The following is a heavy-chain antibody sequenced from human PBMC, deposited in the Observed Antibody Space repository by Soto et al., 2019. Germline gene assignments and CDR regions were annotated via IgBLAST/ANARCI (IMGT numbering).Heavy chain of an antibody. V-gene: IGHV1-2*02. CDR2: INPNSGGT. D-gene: IGHD2-2*02. CDR1: GYTFTGYY. Sequence: ASLKVSCKASGYTFTGYYMHWVRQAPGQGLEWMGWINPNSGGTNYAQKFQGRVTMTRDTSISTAYMELSRLRSDDTAVYYCATAGYCSSTSCYTFYYYYGMDVWGQGTTVTV. J-gene: IGHJ6*02. CDR3: ATAGYCSSTSCYTFYYYYGMDV.